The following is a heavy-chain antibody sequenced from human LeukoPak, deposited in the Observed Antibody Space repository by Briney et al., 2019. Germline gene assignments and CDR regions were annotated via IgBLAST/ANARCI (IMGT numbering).Heavy chain of an antibody. CDR1: GYTFTGYY. Sequence: ASVKVSCKASGYTFTGYYIHWVRQAPGQGLEWMGWISPKSGGANSVQKFQGRVTRTSDTSSSTAYMELSRLRSVDTAVYYCAREDFCSSGICFDPWGQGTLVTVSS. CDR2: ISPKSGGA. J-gene: IGHJ5*02. D-gene: IGHD6-25*01. CDR3: AREDFCSSGICFDP. V-gene: IGHV1-2*02.